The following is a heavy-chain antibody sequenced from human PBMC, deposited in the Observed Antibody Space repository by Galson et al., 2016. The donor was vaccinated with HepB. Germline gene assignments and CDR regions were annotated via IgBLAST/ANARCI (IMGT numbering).Heavy chain of an antibody. CDR2: INSDGSTT. CDR1: GFTFRSHW. D-gene: IGHD6-19*01. V-gene: IGHV3-74*01. J-gene: IGHJ5*01. CDR3: TRDRSGWRNWFDS. Sequence: SLRLSCAASGFTFRSHWMHWVRQVPGKGLVWVARINSDGSTTDYADAVKGRFTISRDNGKNTLSLQMNSLTVDDTAVYYCTRDRSGWRNWFDSWGQGILVTVSS.